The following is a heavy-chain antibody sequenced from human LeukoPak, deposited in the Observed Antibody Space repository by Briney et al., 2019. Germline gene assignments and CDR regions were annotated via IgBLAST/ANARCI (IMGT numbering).Heavy chain of an antibody. Sequence: SETLSLTCAVYGGSFSDYYWSWIRQPPGKGLEWIGEITHDGSTNYNPSLKSRVTISLDTSKNQFSLKLSSVTAADTAVYYCARDRPVPKAPVTMGAELDYWGQGTLVTVSS. CDR2: ITHDGST. V-gene: IGHV4-34*01. CDR1: GGSFSDYY. J-gene: IGHJ4*02. CDR3: ARDRPVPKAPVTMGAELDY. D-gene: IGHD3-10*01.